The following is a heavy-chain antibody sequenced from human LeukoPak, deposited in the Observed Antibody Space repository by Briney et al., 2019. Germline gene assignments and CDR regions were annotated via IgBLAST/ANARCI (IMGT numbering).Heavy chain of an antibody. V-gene: IGHV1-8*01. Sequence: ASVKVSCKASGYTFTSYDINWVRQATGQGLEWMGWMNPNSGNTGYAQKFQGRVTMTRDMSTSTVYMELSSLRSEDTAVYYCASTGATIRGYFDYWGQGTLVTVSS. CDR2: MNPNSGNT. J-gene: IGHJ4*02. CDR1: GYTFTSYD. D-gene: IGHD5-12*01. CDR3: ASTGATIRGYFDY.